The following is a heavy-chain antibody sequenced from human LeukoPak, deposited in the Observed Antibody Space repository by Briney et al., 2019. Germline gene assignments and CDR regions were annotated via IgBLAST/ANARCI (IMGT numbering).Heavy chain of an antibody. J-gene: IGHJ4*02. CDR2: ISRSGST. V-gene: IGHV4-59*01. Sequence: SETLSLTCIVSGGSISSYYWSWIRRPPGKGLEWIGYISRSGSTNYNPSLKSRVTISVDTSKNQFSLKLSSVTAADTAVYFCAKSGNPYDFLTSWGQGTLVTVSS. D-gene: IGHD3-9*01. CDR1: GGSISSYY. CDR3: AKSGNPYDFLTS.